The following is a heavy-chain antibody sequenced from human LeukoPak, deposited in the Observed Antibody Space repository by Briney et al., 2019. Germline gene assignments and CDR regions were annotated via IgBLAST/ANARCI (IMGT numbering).Heavy chain of an antibody. CDR2: MNPNSGNT. J-gene: IGHJ4*02. Sequence: GASVTVSFKASGYTFTIYDINWVRQAPGQGLEWMGWMNPNSGNTGYAQKFQGRVTMTRNTSISTVYMELSSLRSEDTAVYYCARDGCTNGVCYEYYWGQGTLVTVSS. CDR1: GYTFTIYD. CDR3: ARDGCTNGVCYEYY. D-gene: IGHD2-8*01. V-gene: IGHV1-8*01.